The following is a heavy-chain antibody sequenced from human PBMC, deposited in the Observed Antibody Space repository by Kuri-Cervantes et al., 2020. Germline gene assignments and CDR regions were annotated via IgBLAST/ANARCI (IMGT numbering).Heavy chain of an antibody. CDR3: AKMMLGSWYHFDY. CDR1: GFTFSNYA. V-gene: IGHV3-23*01. D-gene: IGHD6-13*01. J-gene: IGHJ4*02. Sequence: GESLKISCAASGFTFSNYAMSWVRQAPGEGLEWVSGITGSGGSTYYADSVKGRFTISRDKSKNTLYLQMNSLRAEDTAVYYCAKMMLGSWYHFDYWGQGTLVTVSS. CDR2: ITGSGGST.